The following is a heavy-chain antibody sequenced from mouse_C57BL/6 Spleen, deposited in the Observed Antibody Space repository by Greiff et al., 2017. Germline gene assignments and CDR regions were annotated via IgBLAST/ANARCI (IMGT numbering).Heavy chain of an antibody. J-gene: IGHJ4*01. V-gene: IGHV5-17*01. CDR3: ARDRYCGMDY. CDR1: GFTFSDSG. D-gene: IGHD2-3*01. Sequence: EVMLVESVGGLVKPGGSLKLSCAASGFTFSDSGMHWVRQAPEKGLEWVAYISSGSSTIYYAATVKGPFTISRDNAKDTLFLQMTSLRSEDTAMYYCARDRYCGMDYWGQGTSGTVSS. CDR2: ISSGSSTI.